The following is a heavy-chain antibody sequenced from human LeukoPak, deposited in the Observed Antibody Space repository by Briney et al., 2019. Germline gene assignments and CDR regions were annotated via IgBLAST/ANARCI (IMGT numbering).Heavy chain of an antibody. Sequence: GGSLRLSCAASGFTFDDYGMSWVRQAPGKGLEWVSGINWNGGSTGYADSVKGRFTISRDNAKNSLYLQMNSLRAEDTALYYCARDGRRELGILYYFDYWGQGTLVTVSS. CDR2: INWNGGST. V-gene: IGHV3-20*04. J-gene: IGHJ4*02. D-gene: IGHD7-27*01. CDR1: GFTFDDYG. CDR3: ARDGRRELGILYYFDY.